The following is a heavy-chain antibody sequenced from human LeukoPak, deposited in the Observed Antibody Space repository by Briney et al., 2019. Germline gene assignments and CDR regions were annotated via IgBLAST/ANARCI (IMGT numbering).Heavy chain of an antibody. CDR3: AKTTTGYSSGRYPGWPVDY. J-gene: IGHJ4*02. V-gene: IGHV3-23*01. Sequence: GGSLRLSCAASGFTFNSYAMYWVRQAPGKGLEWVSGIFGSGGSTHYADSVKGRFTIFRDNSKNTVYLQMNSLRAEDTAVYYCAKTTTGYSSGRYPGWPVDYWGQGTLVTISS. CDR1: GFTFNSYA. CDR2: IFGSGGST. D-gene: IGHD6-19*01.